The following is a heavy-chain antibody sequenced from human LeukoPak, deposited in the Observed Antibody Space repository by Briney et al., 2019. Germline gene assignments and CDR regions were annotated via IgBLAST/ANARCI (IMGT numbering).Heavy chain of an antibody. D-gene: IGHD6-13*01. CDR2: IYYSGST. Sequence: SETLSLTCTVSGGSISSYYWSWIRQPPGKGLEWIGYIYYSGSTNYNPSLKSRVTISVDMSKNQFSLKLSSVTAADTAVYYCARAAKQQLVNWYFDLWGRGTLVTVSS. CDR3: ARAAKQQLVNWYFDL. V-gene: IGHV4-59*01. CDR1: GGSISSYY. J-gene: IGHJ2*01.